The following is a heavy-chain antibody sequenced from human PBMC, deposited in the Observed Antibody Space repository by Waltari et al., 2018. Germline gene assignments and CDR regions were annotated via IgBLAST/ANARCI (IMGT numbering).Heavy chain of an antibody. J-gene: IGHJ4*02. CDR3: ARGSLGGNFLDF. Sequence: QVQLHQWGAGLLTPSETLPLTCAFYGESLLNYYWTWIRQPPGKGPEWIGEIDHSGSANYNPSLKGRVSISIDTSKKQFFLKMRSVTAADTAVYYCARGSLGGNFLDFWGQGTLVTVSS. V-gene: IGHV4-34*01. D-gene: IGHD6-6*01. CDR2: IDHSGSA. CDR1: GESLLNYY.